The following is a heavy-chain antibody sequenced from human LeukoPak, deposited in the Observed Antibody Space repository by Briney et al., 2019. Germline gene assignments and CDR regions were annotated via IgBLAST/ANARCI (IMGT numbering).Heavy chain of an antibody. CDR1: GGSMSSSSYY. D-gene: IGHD6-19*01. CDR2: IYYSGST. V-gene: IGHV4-39*02. J-gene: IGHJ4*02. CDR3: ARDRVAGHDY. Sequence: SETLSLTCTVSGGSMSSSSYYWGWIRQPPGKGLEWIGSIYYSGSTYYNPSLKSRVTISVDTSKNQFSLKLSSVTAADTAVYYCARDRVAGHDYWGQGTLVTVSS.